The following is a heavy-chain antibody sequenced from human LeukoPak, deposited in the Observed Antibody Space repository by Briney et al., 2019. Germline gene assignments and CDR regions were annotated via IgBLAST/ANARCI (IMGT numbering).Heavy chain of an antibody. CDR1: GYTFSTYA. Sequence: ASVKVSCKASGYTFSTYAINWVRQAPGQGLEWMGWINPNSGGTNYAQKFQGRVTMTRDTSISTAYMELSRLRSDDTAVYYCARDYDIVDYWGQGTLVTVSS. J-gene: IGHJ4*02. CDR3: ARDYDIVDY. D-gene: IGHD5-12*01. CDR2: INPNSGGT. V-gene: IGHV1-2*02.